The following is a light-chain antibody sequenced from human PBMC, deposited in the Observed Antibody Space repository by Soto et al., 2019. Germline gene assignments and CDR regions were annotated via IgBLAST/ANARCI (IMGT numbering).Light chain of an antibody. CDR3: QQYQSYPWT. CDR2: KAS. V-gene: IGKV1-5*03. CDR1: QNIYDW. Sequence: DIQMTQSPSTLSASAGDRVTITCRASQNIYDWLAWYQQKPGKAPKVLLYKASTLESGVPSRFSGRGSGTEFTLTISSLQADEFATYYCQQYQSYPWTFGQGTTVEIQ. J-gene: IGKJ1*01.